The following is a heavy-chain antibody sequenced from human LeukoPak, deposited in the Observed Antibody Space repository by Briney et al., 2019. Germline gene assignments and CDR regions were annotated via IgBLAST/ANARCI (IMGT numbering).Heavy chain of an antibody. V-gene: IGHV1-2*02. D-gene: IGHD2-2*01. CDR1: GYTFTGYY. Sequence: ASVKVSCKASGYTFTGYYMHWVRQAPGQGLEWMGWINPNSGGTNYVQKFQGRVTMTRDTSISTAYMELSRLRSDDTAVYYCASLLVVPAENWFDPWGQGTLVTVSS. CDR3: ASLLVVPAENWFDP. J-gene: IGHJ5*02. CDR2: INPNSGGT.